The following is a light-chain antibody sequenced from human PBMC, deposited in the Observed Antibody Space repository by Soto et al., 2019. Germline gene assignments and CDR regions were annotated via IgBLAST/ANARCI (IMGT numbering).Light chain of an antibody. Sequence: QSALTQPASVSGSPGQSITISCTGTSSDVGGYTLVSWYQQHPGKAPTLMIYQDNKRPSGVSNRFSGSKSGNTASLTISGLQAEDEADYYCCSYAGGTTYVFGTGTKVTVL. V-gene: IGLV2-23*01. J-gene: IGLJ1*01. CDR3: CSYAGGTTYV. CDR2: QDN. CDR1: SSDVGGYTL.